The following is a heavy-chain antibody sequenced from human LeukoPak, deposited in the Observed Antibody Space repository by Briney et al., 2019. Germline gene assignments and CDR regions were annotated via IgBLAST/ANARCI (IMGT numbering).Heavy chain of an antibody. CDR3: ARDGAEKTVWFGELLPKNWFDP. Sequence: SETLSLTCTVSGDSISSYYCTWIRQPAGKGLEWIGRIHTSGTTNYNPSLKSRVTMSEDTSKNQFSLKLSSVTAADTAVYYCARDGAEKTVWFGELLPKNWFDPWGQGTLVTVSS. CDR2: IHTSGTT. CDR1: GDSISSYY. J-gene: IGHJ5*02. D-gene: IGHD3-10*01. V-gene: IGHV4-4*07.